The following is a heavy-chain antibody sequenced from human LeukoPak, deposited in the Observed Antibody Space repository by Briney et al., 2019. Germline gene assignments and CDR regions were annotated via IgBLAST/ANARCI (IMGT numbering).Heavy chain of an antibody. CDR3: AREGYYGSGSNWFDP. CDR2: IYYSGST. Sequence: SETLSLTCTVSGYSISSGYYWGWIRHPPGKGLEGIGSIYYSGSTYYNPSLKRGVTISVDTSKNQFSLKLSSVTAADTAVYYCAREGYYGSGSNWFDPWGQGTLVTVSS. CDR1: GYSISSGYY. J-gene: IGHJ5*02. V-gene: IGHV4-38-2*02. D-gene: IGHD3-10*01.